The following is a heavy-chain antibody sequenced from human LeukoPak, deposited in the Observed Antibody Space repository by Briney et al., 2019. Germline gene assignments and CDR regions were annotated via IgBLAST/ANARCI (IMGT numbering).Heavy chain of an antibody. Sequence: GTLRLSCAASGFTFSSYGMSWVRQAPGKGLEWIGNIYDSGSTYYNASLQSRVTISIDTSKNQFSLKLSSVTAADTAVYYCARPRRGVRGVSNWFDPWGQGTLVTVSS. CDR3: ARPRRGVRGVSNWFDP. J-gene: IGHJ5*02. V-gene: IGHV4-59*12. D-gene: IGHD3-10*01. CDR2: IYDSGST. CDR1: GFTFSSYG.